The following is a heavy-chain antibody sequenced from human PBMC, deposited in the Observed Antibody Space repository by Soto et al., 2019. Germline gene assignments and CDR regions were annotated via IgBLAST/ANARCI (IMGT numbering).Heavy chain of an antibody. CDR3: ARSSTIFGVVTPYYYYYGMDV. CDR1: GDSVSSNSAA. CDR2: TYYRSKWYN. V-gene: IGHV6-1*01. J-gene: IGHJ6*02. D-gene: IGHD3-3*01. Sequence: SQTLSLTCAISGDSVSSNSAAWNWIRQSPSRGLEWLGRTYYRSKWYNDYAVSVKSRITINPDTSKNQFSRQLNSVTPEDTAVYYCARSSTIFGVVTPYYYYYGMDVWGQGTTVTVSS.